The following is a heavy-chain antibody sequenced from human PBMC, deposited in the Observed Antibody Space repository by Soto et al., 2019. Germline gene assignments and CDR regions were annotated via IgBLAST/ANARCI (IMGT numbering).Heavy chain of an antibody. CDR2: IIPHFGTP. CDR3: ARCRGRMDKFPFDY. D-gene: IGHD2-2*03. CDR1: GCAFSSYT. J-gene: IGHJ4*02. Sequence: SVKVSCKASGCAFSSYTINWVRQAPGQGLEWVGVIIPHFGTPNYAQKFQGRVTITADESTSTAYMKLSRLRSEDTAVYYCARCRGRMDKFPFDYWGQGTLITVSS. V-gene: IGHV1-69*13.